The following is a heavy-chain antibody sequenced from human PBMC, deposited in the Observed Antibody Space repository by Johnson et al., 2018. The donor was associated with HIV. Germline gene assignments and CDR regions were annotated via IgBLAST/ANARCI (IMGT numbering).Heavy chain of an antibody. V-gene: IGHV3-33*06. J-gene: IGHJ3*02. CDR1: GFTFRDYG. D-gene: IGHD6-13*01. Sequence: QVQLVESGGGVVQPGRSLRLSCEASGFTFRDYGMHWVRQAPGKGLEGVAFIWFDGITKYYSASVKGRFAISRDLSKNTLFLQMNSLRADDTAVYYCSKVAVATAAGGVGLNIWGPGTMVTVSS. CDR3: SKVAVATAAGGVGLNI. CDR2: IWFDGITK.